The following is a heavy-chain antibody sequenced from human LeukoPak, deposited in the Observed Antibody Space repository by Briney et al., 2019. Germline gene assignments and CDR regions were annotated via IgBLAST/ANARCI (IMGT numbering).Heavy chain of an antibody. J-gene: IGHJ4*02. CDR2: ISGSGDST. D-gene: IGHD4-11*01. CDR3: TKDYYSAYFVY. CDR1: EFTFYSNA. V-gene: IGHV3-23*01. Sequence: GGSLRLSCVASEFTFYSNAMSWVRQAPGKGLEWVSTISGSGDSTYYADSVKGRFTISRDNSKNTLYLQMNSLRAEDTATYYCTKDYYSAYFVYWGQGTLVTVSS.